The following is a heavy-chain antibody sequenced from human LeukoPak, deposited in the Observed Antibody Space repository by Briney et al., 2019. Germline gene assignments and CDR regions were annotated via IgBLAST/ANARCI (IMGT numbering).Heavy chain of an antibody. D-gene: IGHD2-2*01. V-gene: IGHV4-30-4*02. J-gene: IGHJ5*02. Sequence: SETLSLTCTVSGGSISSGDYYWSWIRQPPGKGLEWIGYIYYSGSTYYNPSLKSRVTISVDTSKNQFSLKLSSVTAADTAVYYCARDREGYCSSTSCSLGWFDPWGQGTLVTVSS. CDR2: IYYSGST. CDR3: ARDREGYCSSTSCSLGWFDP. CDR1: GGSISSGDYY.